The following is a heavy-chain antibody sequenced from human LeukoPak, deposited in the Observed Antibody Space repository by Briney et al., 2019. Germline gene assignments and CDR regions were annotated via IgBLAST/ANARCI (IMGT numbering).Heavy chain of an antibody. CDR1: GFTLSSYD. Sequence: GGSLRLSCAASGFTLSSYDMHWVRQPTGKGLEWVSGIGTTGDTYYPGSVKGRFTISRENAKNALYLQMNSLRAGDTAVYYCARGLYYYDSSGYYGDTFDIWGQGTMVIVSS. V-gene: IGHV3-13*04. J-gene: IGHJ3*02. D-gene: IGHD3-22*01. CDR3: ARGLYYYDSSGYYGDTFDI. CDR2: IGTTGDT.